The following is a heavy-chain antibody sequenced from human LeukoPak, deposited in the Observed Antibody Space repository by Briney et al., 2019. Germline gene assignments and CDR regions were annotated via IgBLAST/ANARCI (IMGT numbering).Heavy chain of an antibody. Sequence: GGSLRLSCAASGFTFSSYAMSWVRQAPGKGLEWVSAVSGSGGSTYHADSVKGRFTISRDNSQITLYLQMNSLRAEDTAVYFCAKGPLTEVAGTTWDSWGQGTLVTVSS. CDR3: AKGPLTEVAGTTWDS. V-gene: IGHV3-23*01. D-gene: IGHD6-19*01. CDR1: GFTFSSYA. CDR2: VSGSGGST. J-gene: IGHJ4*02.